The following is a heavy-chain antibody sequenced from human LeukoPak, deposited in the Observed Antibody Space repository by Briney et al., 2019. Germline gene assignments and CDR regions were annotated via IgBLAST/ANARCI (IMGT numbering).Heavy chain of an antibody. CDR1: KFAFSSYA. CDR3: AKEWLLSPSFDY. J-gene: IGHJ4*02. V-gene: IGHV3-23*01. D-gene: IGHD3-3*01. Sequence: GGSLRLSCAASKFAFSSYAMSWVRQAPGKGLEWVSAISGSGGSTYYADSVKGRFTISRDNSKNTLFLQMNSLRAEDTAVYYCAKEWLLSPSFDYWGQGTLVTVSS. CDR2: ISGSGGST.